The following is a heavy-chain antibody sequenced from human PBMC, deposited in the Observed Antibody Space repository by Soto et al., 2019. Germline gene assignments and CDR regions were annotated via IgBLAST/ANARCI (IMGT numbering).Heavy chain of an antibody. CDR2: IIPILGIA. Sequence: SVKVSCKASGGTFSSYTISWVRQAPGQGLEWMGRIIPILGIANYAQKFQGRVTITADKSTSTAYMELSSLRSEDTAVYYCARDKTANIVVVPAAADAFDIWGQGTMVTVSS. V-gene: IGHV1-69*04. CDR1: GGTFSSYT. D-gene: IGHD2-2*01. J-gene: IGHJ3*02. CDR3: ARDKTANIVVVPAAADAFDI.